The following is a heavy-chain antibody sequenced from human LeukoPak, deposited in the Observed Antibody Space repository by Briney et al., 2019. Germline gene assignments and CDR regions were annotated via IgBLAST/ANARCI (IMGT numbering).Heavy chain of an antibody. D-gene: IGHD5/OR15-5a*01. J-gene: IGHJ4*01. CDR1: GFTYSNSA. CDR2: INDVGSHI. V-gene: IGHV3-21*01. Sequence: GGSLRLSCAASGFTYSNSAMNWVRQAPGKGLEWVSSINDVGSHIYYADSVRGRFTISRDNAKTSVYLQMNNLRPEDTAVYYCARDATYYLRYGYFDCWGHGTLVTVSS. CDR3: ARDATYYLRYGYFDC.